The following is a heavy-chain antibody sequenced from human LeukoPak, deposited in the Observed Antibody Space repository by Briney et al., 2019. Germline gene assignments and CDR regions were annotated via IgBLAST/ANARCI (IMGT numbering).Heavy chain of an antibody. CDR1: GFTFSSYA. CDR3: ARDHEWLAYFDY. D-gene: IGHD6-19*01. CDR2: ISYDGSNK. J-gene: IGHJ4*02. Sequence: PGGSLRLSCAASGFTFSSYAMHWVRQAPGKGLEWVAVISYDGSNKYYADSVKGRFTISRDNSKNTLYLQMNSLRAEDTAVYYCARDHEWLAYFDYWGQGTLVTVSS. V-gene: IGHV3-30-3*01.